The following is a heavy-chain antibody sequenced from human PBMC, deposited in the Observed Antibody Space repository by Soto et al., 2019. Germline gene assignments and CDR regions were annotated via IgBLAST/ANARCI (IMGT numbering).Heavy chain of an antibody. CDR1: GFTVSSYG. CDR3: AGEVASGY. CDR2: ISRDGRTT. Sequence: QVQLVESGGGVVQPGRSLRLSCAVSGFTVSSYGMHWVRQAPGKGLEWVAVISRDGRTTFYADSVKGRFTISRDNSMNTLFLEMNSLRGDDMAVYYCAGEVASGYWGQGTLVTVSS. J-gene: IGHJ4*02. V-gene: IGHV3-30*03. D-gene: IGHD2-21*01.